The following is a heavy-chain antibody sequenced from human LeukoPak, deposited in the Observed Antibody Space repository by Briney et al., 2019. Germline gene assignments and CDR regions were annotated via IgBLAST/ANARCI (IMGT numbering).Heavy chain of an antibody. CDR2: ISGSGGST. V-gene: IGHV3-23*01. J-gene: IGHJ4*02. CDR1: GFTFSSYA. Sequence: PGGSLRLSCAASGFTFSSYAMSWVRQAPGKGLEWVSAISGSGGSTYYADSVKGRLTISRDNSKNTLYLQMNSLRAEDTAVYYCAKTVDYYDSSGYYIDYWGQGTLVTVSS. D-gene: IGHD3-22*01. CDR3: AKTVDYYDSSGYYIDY.